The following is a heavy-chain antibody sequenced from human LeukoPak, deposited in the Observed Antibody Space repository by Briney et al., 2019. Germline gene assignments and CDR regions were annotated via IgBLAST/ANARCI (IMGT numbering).Heavy chain of an antibody. Sequence: GGSLRLSCTTSGFTFGDYAMSWVRQAPGKGLEWVGFVRSEVYGGTVEYAASVEGRFAISRDDSKSIAYLQVNSLKTEDTAVYYCTRDSVGVAAAGYYGMDLWGQGTAVTVSS. V-gene: IGHV3-49*04. CDR1: GFTFGDYA. CDR3: TRDSVGVAAAGYYGMDL. CDR2: VRSEVYGGTV. J-gene: IGHJ6*02. D-gene: IGHD2-15*01.